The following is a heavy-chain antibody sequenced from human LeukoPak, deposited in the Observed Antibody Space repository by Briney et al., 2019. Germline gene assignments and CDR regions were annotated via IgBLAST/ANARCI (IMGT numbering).Heavy chain of an antibody. CDR3: AKDFTYYYGSGSLKYGMGV. CDR2: ITWNSGSI. Sequence: GGSLRLSCAASGFTFDDYAMHWVRQAPGKGLEWVPTITWNSGSIEYADSVKGRFTISRDNAKNSLYLQMNSLRAEDTALYYCAKDFTYYYGSGSLKYGMGVWGQGTTVTVSS. CDR1: GFTFDDYA. J-gene: IGHJ6*02. V-gene: IGHV3-9*01. D-gene: IGHD3-10*01.